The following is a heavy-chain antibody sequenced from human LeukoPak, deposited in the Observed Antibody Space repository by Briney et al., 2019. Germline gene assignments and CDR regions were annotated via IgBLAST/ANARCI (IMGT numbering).Heavy chain of an antibody. Sequence: GGSLRLSCAASGFTFNNAWMSWVRQAPGKGLEWVAVISYDGSNKYYADSVKGRFTISRDNSKNTLYLQMNSLRADDTAVYYCARHLGTYSDHWGQGTLVTVSS. CDR1: GFTFNNAW. D-gene: IGHD7-27*01. CDR3: ARHLGTYSDH. J-gene: IGHJ4*02. V-gene: IGHV3-30*03. CDR2: ISYDGSNK.